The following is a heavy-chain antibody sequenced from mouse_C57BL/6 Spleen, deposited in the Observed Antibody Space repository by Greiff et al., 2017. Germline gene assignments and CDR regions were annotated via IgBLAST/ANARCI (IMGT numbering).Heavy chain of an antibody. CDR1: GYAFSSYW. CDR2: IYPGDGDT. CDR3: AREIYGNFYYFYY. J-gene: IGHJ2*01. D-gene: IGHD2-1*01. V-gene: IGHV1-80*01. Sequence: QVQLQQSGAELVKPGASVKISCKASGYAFSSYWMNWVKQRPGKGLEWIGQIYPGDGDTNYNGKFKGKATLTADKSSSTAYMQLSSLTSEDSAVYFCAREIYGNFYYFYYWGQGTPLTLSP.